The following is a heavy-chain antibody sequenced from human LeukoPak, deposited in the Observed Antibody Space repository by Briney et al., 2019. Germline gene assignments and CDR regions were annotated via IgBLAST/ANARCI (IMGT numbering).Heavy chain of an antibody. J-gene: IGHJ4*02. D-gene: IGHD5-18*01. CDR2: ISGSDSGT. Sequence: PGGSLRLSCAASGFTFSSSAMSWVRQAPGKGLEWVSTISGSDSGTYHANSVKGRFTISRDNSKNTLYLQMNSLRAEDTAVYYCAKVPDGYSYGLDYWGQGTLVTVSS. V-gene: IGHV3-23*01. CDR3: AKVPDGYSYGLDY. CDR1: GFTFSSSA.